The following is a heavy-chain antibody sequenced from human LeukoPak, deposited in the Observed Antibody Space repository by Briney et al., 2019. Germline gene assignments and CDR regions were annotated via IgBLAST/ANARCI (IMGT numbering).Heavy chain of an antibody. CDR3: ARGVGHFDY. J-gene: IGHJ4*02. CDR1: GFSFSSYG. CDR2: IRYDGSIK. Sequence: GGSLRLSCAASGFSFSSYGVHWVRQAPGKGLEWVACIRYDGSIKYYADSVKGRFTISRDNSKNTLYLQMNSLRAEDTAVYYCARGVGHFDYWGQGTLVSVSS. V-gene: IGHV3-30*02. D-gene: IGHD1-26*01.